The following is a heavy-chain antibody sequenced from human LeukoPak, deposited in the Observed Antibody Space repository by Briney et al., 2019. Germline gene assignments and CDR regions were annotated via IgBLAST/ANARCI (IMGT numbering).Heavy chain of an antibody. CDR2: TSPDEGLK. CDR1: GFTFSSYG. D-gene: IGHD1-26*01. CDR3: TRDPILGAPDYFDY. Sequence: GRSLRLSCKASGFTFSSYGMHWVRQAPGKGLEWVAVTSPDEGLKFYGDSVKGRFTISRDNSKNTMYLQMNNLREEDTAVYYCTRDPILGAPDYFDYWGQGTLVTVSS. J-gene: IGHJ4*02. V-gene: IGHV3-30*03.